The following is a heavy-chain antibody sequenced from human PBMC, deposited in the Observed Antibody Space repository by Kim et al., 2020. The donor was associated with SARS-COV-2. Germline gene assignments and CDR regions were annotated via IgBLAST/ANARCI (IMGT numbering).Heavy chain of an antibody. CDR1: GGSINNYY. D-gene: IGHD6-13*01. CDR2: IYYSGTT. Sequence: SETLSLTCTVSGGSINNYYWSWIRQPPGKGLEWIGYIYYSGTTNYNPSLKSRVTISVDTSKNQFSLKLTSVTAADTAVYYCARHGRYSSSWYVDYWGQGTLVTVSS. J-gene: IGHJ4*02. CDR3: ARHGRYSSSWYVDY. V-gene: IGHV4-59*08.